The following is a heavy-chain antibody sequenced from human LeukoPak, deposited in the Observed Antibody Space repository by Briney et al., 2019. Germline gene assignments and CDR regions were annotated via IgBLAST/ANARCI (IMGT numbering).Heavy chain of an antibody. J-gene: IGHJ5*02. CDR3: AKDLITIFGVVNPTPFDP. CDR2: IRYDGSNK. D-gene: IGHD3-3*01. Sequence: GGSLRLSCAASGFTFSSYGMHWARQAPGKGLEWVAFIRYDGSNKYYADSVKGRFTISRDNSKNTLYLQMNSLRAEDTAVYYCAKDLITIFGVVNPTPFDPWGQGTLVTVSS. V-gene: IGHV3-30*02. CDR1: GFTFSSYG.